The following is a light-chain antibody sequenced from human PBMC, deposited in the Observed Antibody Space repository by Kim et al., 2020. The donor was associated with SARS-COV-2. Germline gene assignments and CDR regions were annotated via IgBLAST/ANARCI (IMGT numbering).Light chain of an antibody. CDR1: RGSIASND. J-gene: IGLJ2*01. V-gene: IGLV6-57*03. CDR2: EDN. Sequence: GKTVTISCIRSRGSIASNDVQWYQQRPGSAPTTVIYEDNQRPSGVPDRFSGSIDSSSNSASLAISGLKTEDEADYYCQSYDSSNQVFGGGTQLTVL. CDR3: QSYDSSNQV.